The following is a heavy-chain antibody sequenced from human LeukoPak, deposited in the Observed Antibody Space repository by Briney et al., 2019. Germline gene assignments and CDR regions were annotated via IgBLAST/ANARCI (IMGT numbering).Heavy chain of an antibody. CDR3: TRGRNSAFDY. CDR2: TYYASQWSN. V-gene: IGHV6-1*01. J-gene: IGHJ4*02. D-gene: IGHD2-2*01. CDR1: GDSVSKNGVA. Sequence: SQTLSLTCAISGDSVSKNGVAWSRIRQSPSRGLEWLGRTYYASQWSNEYALSVKSRITINPDTSKNQFSLQLHSLTPEDTAVYYCTRGRNSAFDYWGQGTLVTVSS.